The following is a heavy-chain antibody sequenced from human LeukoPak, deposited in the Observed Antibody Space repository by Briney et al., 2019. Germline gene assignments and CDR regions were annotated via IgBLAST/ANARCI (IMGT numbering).Heavy chain of an antibody. CDR3: AGIRVGAANFDY. CDR1: GGSISSYY. CDR2: IYYSGST. V-gene: IGHV4-59*01. Sequence: SETQSLTCTVSGGSISSYYWSWIRQPPGKGLEWIGYIYYSGSTNYNPSLKSRVTISVDTSKNQFSLKLSSVTAADTAVYYCAGIRVGAANFDYWGQGTLVTVSS. D-gene: IGHD2-15*01. J-gene: IGHJ4*02.